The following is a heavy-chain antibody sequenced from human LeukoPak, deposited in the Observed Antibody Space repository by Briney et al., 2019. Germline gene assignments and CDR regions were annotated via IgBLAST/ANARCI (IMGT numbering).Heavy chain of an antibody. J-gene: IGHJ4*02. D-gene: IGHD3-3*01. CDR1: GFTFTSSA. V-gene: IGHV1-58*01. CDR2: IVVGSGNT. Sequence: ASVKVSCKASGFTFTSSAVQWVRQARGQRLEWIGWIVVGSGNTNYAQKFQERVTITRDMSTSTAYMELSSLRSEDTAVYYCAADRGDFWSGYYLFDYWGQGTLVTVSS. CDR3: AADRGDFWSGYYLFDY.